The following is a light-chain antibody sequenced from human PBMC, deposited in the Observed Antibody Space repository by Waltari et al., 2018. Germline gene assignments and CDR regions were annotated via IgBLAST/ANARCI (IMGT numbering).Light chain of an antibody. CDR2: DVT. CDR1: SSDVGGYNY. CDR3: CSYAGRYTSVV. V-gene: IGLV2-11*02. Sequence: QSALTQPRSVSGSPGQSVAFPCTGTSSDVGGYNYVSWYQQHPGKAPQLMIFDVTKRPSGVPDRFSGSKSGSTASLTISGLQAEDEADYYCCSYAGRYTSVVFGGGTKLTVL. J-gene: IGLJ2*01.